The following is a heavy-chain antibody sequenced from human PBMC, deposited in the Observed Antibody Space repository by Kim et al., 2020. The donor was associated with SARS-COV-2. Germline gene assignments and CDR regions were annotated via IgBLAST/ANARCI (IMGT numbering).Heavy chain of an antibody. CDR2: INSDGSST. CDR3: ARVARGDGWFDP. Sequence: GGSLRLSCAASGFTFSSYWMHWVRQAPGKGLVWVSRINSDGSSTSYADSVKGRFTISRDNAKNTLYLQMNSLRAEDTAVYYCARVARGDGWFDPWGQGTLVTVSS. CDR1: GFTFSSYW. J-gene: IGHJ5*02. V-gene: IGHV3-74*01. D-gene: IGHD3-10*01.